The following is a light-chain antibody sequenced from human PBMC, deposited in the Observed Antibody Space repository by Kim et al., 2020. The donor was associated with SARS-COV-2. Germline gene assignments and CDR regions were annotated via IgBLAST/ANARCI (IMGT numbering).Light chain of an antibody. Sequence: LGQTVRITCQGDSLRSYYASWYQQKPGQAPVLVIFGKNKRPSGIPDRFSGSSSGDTASLTITGAQAGDEGDYYCNSRDSSGNHLEVFGTGTKVTVL. V-gene: IGLV3-19*01. J-gene: IGLJ1*01. CDR1: SLRSYY. CDR2: GKN. CDR3: NSRDSSGNHLEV.